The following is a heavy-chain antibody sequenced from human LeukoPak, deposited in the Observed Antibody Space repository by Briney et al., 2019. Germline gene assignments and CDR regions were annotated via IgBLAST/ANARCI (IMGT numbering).Heavy chain of an antibody. CDR3: ARGGMYSSSWAFDY. V-gene: IGHV4-34*01. D-gene: IGHD6-13*01. Sequence: KASETLSLTCAVYGGSFSGYYWSWIRQPPGKGLEWIGEINHSGSTNYNPSLKSRVTISADTSKNQFSLKLSSVTAADTAVYYCARGGMYSSSWAFDYWGQGTLVTVSS. CDR1: GGSFSGYY. CDR2: INHSGST. J-gene: IGHJ4*02.